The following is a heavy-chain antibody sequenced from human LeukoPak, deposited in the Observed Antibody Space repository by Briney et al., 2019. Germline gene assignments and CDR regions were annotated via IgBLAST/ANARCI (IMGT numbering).Heavy chain of an antibody. V-gene: IGHV1-18*04. CDR1: GYTFTGYY. CDR2: ISAYNGNT. D-gene: IGHD5-18*01. Sequence: VASVKVFCKASGYTFTGYYMHWVRQAPGQGLEWMGWISAYNGNTNYAQKLQGRVTMTTDTSTSTAYMELRSLRSDDTAVYYCARATWSGYSYGYEVDYWGQGTLVTVSS. CDR3: ARATWSGYSYGYEVDY. J-gene: IGHJ4*02.